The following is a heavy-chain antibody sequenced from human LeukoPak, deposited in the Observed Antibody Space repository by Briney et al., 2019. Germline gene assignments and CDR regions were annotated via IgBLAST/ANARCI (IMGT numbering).Heavy chain of an antibody. V-gene: IGHV3-23*01. CDR2: ISGSGGST. J-gene: IGHJ4*02. Sequence: GGSLRLSCAASGFTFSSYAMSWVRQAPGKGLEWVSAISGSGGSTYYADPVKGRFTISRDNSKNTLYLQMNSLRAEDTAVYYCAKGAATYNRYSGSPTAYFDYWGQGTLVTVSS. D-gene: IGHD1-26*01. CDR1: GFTFSSYA. CDR3: AKGAATYNRYSGSPTAYFDY.